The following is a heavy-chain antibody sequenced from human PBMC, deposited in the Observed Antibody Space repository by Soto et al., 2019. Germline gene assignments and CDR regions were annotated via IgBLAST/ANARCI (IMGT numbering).Heavy chain of an antibody. V-gene: IGHV1-18*01. CDR1: GYTFTSYG. Sequence: APVKVSCKASGYTFTSYGISWVRQAPGQGLEWMGWIRPYNGNTNYAQKVQGRVTMTTDTSTNTAYMELRSLRSDDTAVYFCARTIVAVPAALNWFDPWGQGTLVTVSS. CDR3: ARTIVAVPAALNWFDP. D-gene: IGHD2-2*01. J-gene: IGHJ5*02. CDR2: IRPYNGNT.